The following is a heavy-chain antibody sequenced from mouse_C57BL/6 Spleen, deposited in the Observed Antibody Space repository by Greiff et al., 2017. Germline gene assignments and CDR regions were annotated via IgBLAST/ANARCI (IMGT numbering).Heavy chain of an antibody. CDR3: ARLWPYFDY. CDR2: ILPGSGST. D-gene: IGHD6-1*01. J-gene: IGHJ2*01. Sequence: QVQLQQSGAELMKPGASVKLSCKATGYTFTGYWIEWVKQRPGHGLEWIGEILPGSGSTNYNAKFKGKATFTADTSSNTAYMQLSSLTTEDSAIYYCARLWPYFDYWGQGTTLTVSS. V-gene: IGHV1-9*01. CDR1: GYTFTGYW.